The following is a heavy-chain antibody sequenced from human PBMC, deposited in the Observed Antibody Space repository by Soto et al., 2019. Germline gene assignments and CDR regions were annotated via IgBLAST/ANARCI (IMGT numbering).Heavy chain of an antibody. D-gene: IGHD3-10*01. Sequence: QITLKESGPTLVKPTQTLTLTCTFSGFSLSTSGVGVGWIRQPPGKALEWLALIYWNDDKRYSPSLKSRLTITKDTSKNQVVLTMTNMDPVDTATYYCAHRNEALLWFGEPEVNWFAPWGQGTLVTVSS. J-gene: IGHJ5*02. V-gene: IGHV2-5*01. CDR2: IYWNDDK. CDR1: GFSLSTSGVG. CDR3: AHRNEALLWFGEPEVNWFAP.